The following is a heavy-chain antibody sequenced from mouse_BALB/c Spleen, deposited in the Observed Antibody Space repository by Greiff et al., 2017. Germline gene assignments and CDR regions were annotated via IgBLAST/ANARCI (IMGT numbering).Heavy chain of an antibody. J-gene: IGHJ3*01. CDR2: ISYSGST. Sequence: ESGPGLVKPSQSLSLTCTVTGYSITSDYAWNWIRQFPGNKLEWMGYISYSGSTSYNPSLKSRISITRDTSKNQFFLQLNSVTTEDTATYYCARDAIHYYGYGFAYWGQGTLVTVSA. CDR3: ARDAIHYYGYGFAY. V-gene: IGHV3-2*02. CDR1: GYSITSDYA. D-gene: IGHD1-2*01.